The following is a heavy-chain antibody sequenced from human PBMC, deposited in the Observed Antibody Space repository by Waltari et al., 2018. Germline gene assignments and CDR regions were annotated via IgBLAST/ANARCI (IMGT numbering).Heavy chain of an antibody. CDR2: IYSGGST. Sequence: EVQLVESGGGLVQPGGSLRLSCAASGFTVSSDYMSCVRQAPGKGLEWVSVIYSGGSTYYADSVKGRCTISRDNSKNTLYLQMNSLRAEDTAVYYCARGVAGLDAFDIWGQGTMVTVSS. CDR3: ARGVAGLDAFDI. CDR1: GFTVSSDY. V-gene: IGHV3-66*02. D-gene: IGHD6-19*01. J-gene: IGHJ3*02.